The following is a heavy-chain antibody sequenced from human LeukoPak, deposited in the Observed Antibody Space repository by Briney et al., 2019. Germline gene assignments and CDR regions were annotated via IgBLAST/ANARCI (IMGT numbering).Heavy chain of an antibody. V-gene: IGHV3-23*01. CDR2: VSGSGGNT. D-gene: IGHD6-19*01. J-gene: IGHJ4*02. CDR3: AKSLAVPGSPDY. CDR1: GFTFTNSA. Sequence: GGSLRLSCAASGFTFTNSAMTWVRQAPGKGLEWVSTVSGSGGNTYFADSVKGRFTISRDNSENTLYLQMNSLRAQDTAVYYCAKSLAVPGSPDYWGQGTLVTVSS.